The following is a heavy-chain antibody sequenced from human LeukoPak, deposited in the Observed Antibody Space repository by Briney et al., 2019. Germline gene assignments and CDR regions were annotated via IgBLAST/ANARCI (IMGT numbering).Heavy chain of an antibody. CDR2: ISYIGST. Sequence: SETLSLTCTVSGGSINNYYWSWIRQPPGKGLEWIGYISYIGSTIYNPSLKSRVTISVGTSKNQFSLKLSSVTAADTAVYYCARRATATLSWGQGTLVTVSS. V-gene: IGHV4-59*12. D-gene: IGHD2-15*01. CDR3: ARRATATLS. CDR1: GGSINNYY. J-gene: IGHJ5*02.